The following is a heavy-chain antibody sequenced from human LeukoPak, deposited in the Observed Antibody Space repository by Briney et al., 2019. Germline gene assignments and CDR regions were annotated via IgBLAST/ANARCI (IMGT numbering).Heavy chain of an antibody. CDR1: GGSVSSNSAA. Sequence: SQTLSLTCAISGGSVSSNSAAWNWIRQSPSRGLEWLGRTYYRSKWYNDYAVSVKSRITINPDTSKNQFSLQLNSVTPEDTAVYYCARDSQYYDFWSGYLTYYYYMDVWGKGTTVTVSS. V-gene: IGHV6-1*01. CDR2: TYYRSKWYN. D-gene: IGHD3-3*01. CDR3: ARDSQYYDFWSGYLTYYYYMDV. J-gene: IGHJ6*03.